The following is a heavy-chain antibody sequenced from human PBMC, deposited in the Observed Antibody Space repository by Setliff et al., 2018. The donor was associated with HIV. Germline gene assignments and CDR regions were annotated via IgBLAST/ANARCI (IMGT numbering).Heavy chain of an antibody. V-gene: IGHV4-4*07. D-gene: IGHD4-17*01. Sequence: PSETLSLTCTVSDSGTYYWSWIRQPAGKGLEWIGRVSSRGDTDYDPSLKSRVTMSVDTSKNQFSLKLTSVTASDTAVYYCARAAAGNTGPFDLWGQGSPVTVSS. CDR2: VSSRGDT. CDR3: ARAAAGNTGPFDL. J-gene: IGHJ4*02. CDR1: DSGTYY.